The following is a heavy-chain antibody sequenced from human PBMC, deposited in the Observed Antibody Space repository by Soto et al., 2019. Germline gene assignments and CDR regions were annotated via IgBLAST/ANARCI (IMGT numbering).Heavy chain of an antibody. CDR3: ARGCSGLTNCYDFGF. V-gene: IGHV3-30*03. J-gene: IGHJ4*02. Sequence: QVQLVESGGGVFQLVRSLRLSCAASGFTFGNFGIHWVGQAPGKGLEWVADISSDGSRKFYADSLKVRFTISIDNSNYTLYLQMNCLTTEDTAVYFWARGCSGLTNCYDFGFWGQGILVTVSS. CDR2: ISSDGSRK. D-gene: IGHD3-16*01. CDR1: GFTFGNFG.